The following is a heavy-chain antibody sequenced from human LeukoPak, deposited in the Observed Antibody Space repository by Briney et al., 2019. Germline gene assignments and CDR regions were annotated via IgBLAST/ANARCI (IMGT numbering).Heavy chain of an antibody. D-gene: IGHD4-23*01. CDR1: GFTFSTYS. J-gene: IGHJ4*02. CDR2: ISDSSAM. V-gene: IGHV3-48*01. CDR3: ARGRPHGNDY. Sequence: GGSLRLSCAASGFTFSTYSMKWVRQAPGKGLEWVSYISDSSAMYYADSVRGRFTISRENDKNSLFLQMNSLRAEDTAVYYCARGRPHGNDYWGQGTLVTVSS.